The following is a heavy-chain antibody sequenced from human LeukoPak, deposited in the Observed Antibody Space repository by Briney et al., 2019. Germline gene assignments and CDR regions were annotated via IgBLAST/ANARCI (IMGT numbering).Heavy chain of an antibody. CDR3: AAIKRAYSQNDY. CDR2: ISGRGGYT. Sequence: PGGSLRLSCAASGFIFSSYGMSWVRQAPGKGLEWVSGISGRGGYTYYADSVKGRCNISRDNSKNTLYLQMNSLRAEDTAVYYCAAIKRAYSQNDYWGQGTLVTVSS. J-gene: IGHJ4*02. D-gene: IGHD5-18*01. CDR1: GFIFSSYG. V-gene: IGHV3-23*01.